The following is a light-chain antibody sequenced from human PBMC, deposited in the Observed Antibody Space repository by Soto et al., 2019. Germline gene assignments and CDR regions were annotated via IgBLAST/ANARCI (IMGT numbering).Light chain of an antibody. CDR2: GAS. J-gene: IGKJ5*01. CDR3: QQYNNWPIT. CDR1: QTILSN. Sequence: EIVMTHSPATLSVSPGERATLSCRASQTILSNLAWYQQKPGQAPRLLIYGASTRATGIPARFSGSASGTEFTLTISSLQSEDFAVYYCQQYNNWPITFGQGTRLEIK. V-gene: IGKV3-15*01.